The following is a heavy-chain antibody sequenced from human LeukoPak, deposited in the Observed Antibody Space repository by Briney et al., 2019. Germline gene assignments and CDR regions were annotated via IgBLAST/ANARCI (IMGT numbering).Heavy chain of an antibody. CDR1: GGSISSYY. V-gene: IGHV4-59*01. D-gene: IGHD3-10*01. CDR3: ARYFMVRGPDYYYYYMDV. CDR2: IYYSGST. J-gene: IGHJ6*03. Sequence: SETLSLTCTVSGGSISSYYWSWIRQPPGKGLEWLGYIYYSGSTNYNPSLKSRVTISVDTSKNQFSLKLSSVTAADTAVYYCARYFMVRGPDYYYYYMDVWGKGTTVTVSS.